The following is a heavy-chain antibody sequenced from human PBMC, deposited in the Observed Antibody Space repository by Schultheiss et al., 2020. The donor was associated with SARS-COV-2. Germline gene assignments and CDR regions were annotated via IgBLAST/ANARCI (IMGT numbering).Heavy chain of an antibody. J-gene: IGHJ6*02. V-gene: IGHV4-38-2*01. Sequence: SETLSLTCAVSGYSISSGYYWGWIRQPPGKGLEWIGSIYHSGSTYYNPSLKSRVTISVDRSKNQFSLKLSSVTAADTAVYYCARHAPAAAGIDYYYYGMDVWGQGTTVTVSS. CDR1: GYSISSGYY. CDR3: ARHAPAAAGIDYYYYGMDV. CDR2: IYHSGST. D-gene: IGHD6-13*01.